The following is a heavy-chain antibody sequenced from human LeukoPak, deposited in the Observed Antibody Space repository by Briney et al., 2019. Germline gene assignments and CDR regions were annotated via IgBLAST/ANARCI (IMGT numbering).Heavy chain of an antibody. V-gene: IGHV1-69*13. CDR1: GGTFSSYA. D-gene: IGHD3-10*01. Sequence: ASVKVSCKASGGTFSSYAISWVRQAPGQGLEWMGGIIPIFGTANYAQKFQGRVTITADESTSTAYMELSSLRSEDTAVYYCARDQALLWFGEPSFDYWGQGTLVTVSS. CDR2: IIPIFGTA. CDR3: ARDQALLWFGEPSFDY. J-gene: IGHJ4*02.